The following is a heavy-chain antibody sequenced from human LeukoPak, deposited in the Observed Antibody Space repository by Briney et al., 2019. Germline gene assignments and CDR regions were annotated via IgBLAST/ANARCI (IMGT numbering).Heavy chain of an antibody. V-gene: IGHV4-59*01. CDR3: ARSELLWFGGVNSGFDY. J-gene: IGHJ4*02. CDR1: GGSMSSYY. D-gene: IGHD3-10*01. CDR2: IYYSGST. Sequence: PSETLSLTCTVSGGSMSSYYWSWLRQPPGKGLEWIGYIYYSGSTNYDPSLKSRVTISLDTSKIQFSLKLSSVTAADTAVYYCARSELLWFGGVNSGFDYWGQGTLVTVSS.